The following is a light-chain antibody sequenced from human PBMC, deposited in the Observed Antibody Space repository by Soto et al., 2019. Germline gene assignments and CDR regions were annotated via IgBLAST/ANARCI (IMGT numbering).Light chain of an antibody. CDR2: KAS. J-gene: IGKJ4*01. CDR1: QSISSW. V-gene: IGKV1-5*03. CDR3: QQYKSFSLT. Sequence: DIQMTQSPSTLSASVGDRVTITCRASQSISSWLAWYQQIPGKAPKLLIYKASSLESGVPSRFSGSGSGTEFTLTISSLQPDDFAIYYCQQYKSFSLTFGGGTKVEIK.